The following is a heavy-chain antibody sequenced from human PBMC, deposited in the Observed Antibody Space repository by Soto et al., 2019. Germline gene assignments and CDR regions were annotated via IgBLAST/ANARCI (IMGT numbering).Heavy chain of an antibody. D-gene: IGHD3-22*01. CDR3: ATTMIVVLITPDY. CDR1: GFTFSSDA. J-gene: IGHJ4*02. CDR2: ISGSGGST. Sequence: PGGSLRLSCAASGFTFSSDAMSWVRQAPGKGLEWVSAISGSGGSTYYADSVKGRFTISRDNSKNTLYLQMNSLRAEDTAIYYCATTMIVVLITPDYWGQGTVVTVSS. V-gene: IGHV3-23*01.